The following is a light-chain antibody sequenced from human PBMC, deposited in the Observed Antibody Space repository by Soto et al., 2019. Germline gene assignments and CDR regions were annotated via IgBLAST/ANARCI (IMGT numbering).Light chain of an antibody. V-gene: IGKV3-11*01. CDR1: QSVSSY. J-gene: IGKJ5*01. CDR3: QQRQYWPPIT. Sequence: EIVLTQSPGTLSLSPGERATLSCRASQSVSSYLAWYQQNPGQAPRLLIYDASNRAAGIPARFSGSGSGTDFTLTISSLEPEDLAIYYCQQRQYWPPITVGQGTRLEIK. CDR2: DAS.